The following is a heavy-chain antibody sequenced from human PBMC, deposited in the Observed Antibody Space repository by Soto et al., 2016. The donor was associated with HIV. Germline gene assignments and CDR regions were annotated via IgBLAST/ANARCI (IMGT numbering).Heavy chain of an antibody. CDR3: ARGWGGSGSYKYYFDY. J-gene: IGHJ4*02. CDR1: GYTFTSYY. CDR2: INPSGGNT. D-gene: IGHD1-26*01. V-gene: IGHV1-46*01. Sequence: QVQLVQSGAEVKKPGASVKVSCKASGYTFTSYYMHWVRQAPGQGLEWMGIINPSGGNTGYAQRFQGKFTMTRDTSTSTVYMELSSLRSEDTAVYYCARGWGGSGSYKYYFDYWGQGTLVTVSS.